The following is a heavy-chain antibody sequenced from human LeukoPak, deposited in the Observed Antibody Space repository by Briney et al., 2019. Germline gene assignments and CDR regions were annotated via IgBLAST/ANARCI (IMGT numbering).Heavy chain of an antibody. CDR3: ASGAAAGYYYYYYYMDV. CDR2: INPNSGGT. V-gene: IGHV1-2*02. D-gene: IGHD6-13*01. CDR1: GYTFNGYY. Sequence: ASVKVSCKASGYTFNGYYMHWVRQAPGQGLEWMGWINPNSGGTNYAQKFQGRVTMTRDTSISTAYMELSRLRSDDTAVYYCASGAAAGYYYYYYYMDVWGKGTTVTVSS. J-gene: IGHJ6*03.